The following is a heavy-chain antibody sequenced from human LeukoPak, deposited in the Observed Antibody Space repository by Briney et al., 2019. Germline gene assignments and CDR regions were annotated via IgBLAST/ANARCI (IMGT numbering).Heavy chain of an antibody. CDR2: IKQDGSEI. V-gene: IGHV3-7*01. Sequence: GGSLRLSCAASGFTFSGYWMSWVRQAPGKGPEWVANIKQDGSEIYYVDSVKGRFTISRDNAKNSLYLQMNSLRAEDTAVYYCARGSTYYYDSSGYWGWFDPWGQGTLDTVSS. CDR1: GFTFSGYW. D-gene: IGHD3-22*01. CDR3: ARGSTYYYDSSGYWGWFDP. J-gene: IGHJ5*02.